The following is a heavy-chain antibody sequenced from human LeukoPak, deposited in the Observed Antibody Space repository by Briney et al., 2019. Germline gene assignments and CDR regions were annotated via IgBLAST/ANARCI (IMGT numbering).Heavy chain of an antibody. CDR1: GGTFSSYA. J-gene: IGHJ4*02. CDR2: IIPIFGTA. V-gene: IGHV1-69*13. D-gene: IGHD2-2*01. CDR3: ARSRIVVVPAAPFDY. Sequence: ASVKVSYKASGGTFSSYAISWVRQAPGQGREWMGGIIPIFGTANYAQKFQGRVTITADESTSTAYMELSSLRSEDTAVYYCARSRIVVVPAAPFDYWGQGTLVTVSS.